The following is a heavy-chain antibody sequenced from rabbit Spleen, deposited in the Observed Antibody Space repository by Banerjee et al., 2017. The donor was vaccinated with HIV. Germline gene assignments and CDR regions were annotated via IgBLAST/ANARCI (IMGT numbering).Heavy chain of an antibody. CDR1: GFSFSSNDY. CDR2: IGTGSGGVT. V-gene: IGHV1S40*01. Sequence: QSLEESGGDLVKPGASLTLTCTASGFSFSSNDYMCWVRQAPGKGLEWIACIGTGSGGVTYYASWAKSRFTISQTSSTTVTLQMTSLTAADTATYFCARDGAGGSYFALWGQGTLVTVS. J-gene: IGHJ4*01. D-gene: IGHD8-1*01. CDR3: ARDGAGGSYFAL.